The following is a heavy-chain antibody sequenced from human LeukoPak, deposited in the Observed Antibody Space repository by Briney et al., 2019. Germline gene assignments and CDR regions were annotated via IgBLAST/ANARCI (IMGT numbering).Heavy chain of an antibody. J-gene: IGHJ5*02. CDR1: GFTFNTYL. D-gene: IGHD3-9*01. V-gene: IGHV3-7*01. CDR2: IKHDGSEK. Sequence: GGSLRLSCAASGFTFNTYLMSWVRQAPGKGLEWVANIKHDGSEKDSVDSVKGRFTISRDNANNSLFLQMNSLRVEDTAVYYCARGRDWPRGWFDLWGQGTLVTVSS. CDR3: ARGRDWPRGWFDL.